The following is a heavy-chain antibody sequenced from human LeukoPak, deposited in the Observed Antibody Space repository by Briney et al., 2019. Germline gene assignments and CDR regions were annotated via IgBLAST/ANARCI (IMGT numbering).Heavy chain of an antibody. V-gene: IGHV1-18*01. CDR3: ARETPYYDNYYMDV. CDR2: ISAYNGNT. J-gene: IGHJ6*03. Sequence: ASVKVSCKASGYTFTSYGISWVWQPPGQGLERMGWISAYNGNTNYAQKLQGRVTMTTDTSTNTAYMELRSLRSDDTAVYYCARETPYYDNYYMDVWGKGTTVTVSS. CDR1: GYTFTSYG.